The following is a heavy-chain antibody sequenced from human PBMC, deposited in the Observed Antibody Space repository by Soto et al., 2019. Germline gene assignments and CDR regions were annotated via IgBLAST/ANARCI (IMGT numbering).Heavy chain of an antibody. J-gene: IGHJ3*02. CDR1: GFTCSSYD. CDR2: ILVGGST. CDR3: AKATATGGGAFDI. V-gene: IGHV3-23*01. Sequence: GGSLRLSCAASGFTCSSYDMSWVRQAPGKGLEWVSTILVGGSTYYPDSVKGRFTISRDNSKNTVFLQMNSLTAGDTAVYHCAKATATGGGAFDICGKGTMVTVSS. D-gene: IGHD2-8*02.